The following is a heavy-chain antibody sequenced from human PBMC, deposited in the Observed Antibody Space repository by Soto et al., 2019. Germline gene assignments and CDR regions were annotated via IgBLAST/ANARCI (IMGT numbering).Heavy chain of an antibody. Sequence: EVQLVESGGGLVQPGGSLKLSCAASGFTFSGSAMHWVRQASGKGLEWVGRIRSKAKSYATAYAASVKGRFTISRDDSKNTAYLQMNSRKTEDTAVYYCTSRLTGTTFGQQNYYYYGMDVWGHGTTVTVS. CDR1: GFTFSGSA. D-gene: IGHD1-20*01. V-gene: IGHV3-73*02. J-gene: IGHJ6*02. CDR2: IRSKAKSYAT. CDR3: TSRLTGTTFGQQNYYYYGMDV.